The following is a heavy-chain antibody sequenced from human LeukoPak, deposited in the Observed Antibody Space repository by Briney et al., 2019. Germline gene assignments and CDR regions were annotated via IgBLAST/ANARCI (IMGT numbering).Heavy chain of an antibody. Sequence: ASVKVSCKASGYTFTSFSITWVRQAPGQGLEWMGWVSVYNGNTNYAQKLQGRVTMTTDTSTGTAYMELRSLRSDDTAVYYCARMGGELLGPWFDYWGQGTLVTVSS. CDR3: ARMGGELLGPWFDY. D-gene: IGHD1-26*01. CDR2: VSVYNGNT. CDR1: GYTFTSFS. J-gene: IGHJ4*02. V-gene: IGHV1-18*01.